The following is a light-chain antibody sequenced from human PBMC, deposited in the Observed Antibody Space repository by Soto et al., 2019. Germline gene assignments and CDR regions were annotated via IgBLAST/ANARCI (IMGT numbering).Light chain of an antibody. J-gene: IGLJ2*01. CDR2: EVR. CDR1: NTDVGGYNY. Sequence: QSALTQPASVSGSPGQSITVSCTGTNTDVGGYNYVSWYQHRPGKAPRLMIYEVRNRLSGVSNRFSGSKSGNTASLTISGLQSEDEADYYCSSFAGSNNYAVLFGGGTKLTVL. CDR3: SSFAGSNNYAVL. V-gene: IGLV2-14*01.